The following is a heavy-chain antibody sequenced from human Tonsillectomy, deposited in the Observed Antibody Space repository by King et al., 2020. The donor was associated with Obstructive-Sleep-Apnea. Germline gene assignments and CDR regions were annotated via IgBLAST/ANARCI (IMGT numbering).Heavy chain of an antibody. J-gene: IGHJ5*02. CDR2: IYYSGST. Sequence: VQLQESGPGLVKPSETLSLTCTVSGGSVSSGSYYWSWIRQPPGKGLEWIGYIYYSGSTNYNPSLKSRVTISVDTSKNQFSLKLSSVTAADTAVYYCARVVFGEGNWFDPWGQGTLVTVSS. V-gene: IGHV4-61*01. CDR3: ARVVFGEGNWFDP. CDR1: GGSVSSGSYY. D-gene: IGHD3-10*02.